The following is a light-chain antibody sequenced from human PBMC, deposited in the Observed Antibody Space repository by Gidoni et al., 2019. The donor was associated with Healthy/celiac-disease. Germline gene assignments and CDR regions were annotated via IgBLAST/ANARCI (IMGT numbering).Light chain of an antibody. V-gene: IGKV1-33*01. CDR2: DES. Sequence: DIQMTQSPSSLSASVGDRVTITCQASQDISNYLNLYQQKPGKAPNLLIYDESNLKTGVPSRFSGSGSGTDFTFTISSLQPEDIATYYCQQYDNHPPSITFGQGTRLEIK. J-gene: IGKJ5*01. CDR3: QQYDNHPPSIT. CDR1: QDISNY.